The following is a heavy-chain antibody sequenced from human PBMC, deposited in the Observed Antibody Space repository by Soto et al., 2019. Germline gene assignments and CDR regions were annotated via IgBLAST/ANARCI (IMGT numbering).Heavy chain of an antibody. CDR2: IIPIFGTA. V-gene: IGHV1-69*12. J-gene: IGHJ5*02. D-gene: IGHD6-19*01. CDR1: GGTFSSYA. Sequence: QVQLVQSGAEVKKPGSSVKVSCKASGGTFSSYAISWVRQAPGQGLEWMGGIIPIFGTANYAQKFQGRVCITADDSTSTAYMELSSLRSEDTAVYYSARYSSRWFPLWSWFVPWGQGTLVTVSS. CDR3: ARYSSRWFPLWSWFVP.